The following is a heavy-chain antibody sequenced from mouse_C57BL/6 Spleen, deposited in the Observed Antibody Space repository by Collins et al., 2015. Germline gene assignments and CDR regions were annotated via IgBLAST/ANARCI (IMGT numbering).Heavy chain of an antibody. Sequence: EVQLQQSGAELVKPGASVKLSCTASGFNIKDTYMHWVKQRPEQGLEWIGRIDPANGNTKYDPKFQGKATITADTSSNTAYLQLSSLTSEDTAVYYCARVRDRNAMDYWGQGTSVTVSS. V-gene: IGHV14-3*02. J-gene: IGHJ4*01. CDR2: IDPANGNT. CDR3: ARVRDRNAMDY. CDR1: GFNIKDTY. D-gene: IGHD1-1*01.